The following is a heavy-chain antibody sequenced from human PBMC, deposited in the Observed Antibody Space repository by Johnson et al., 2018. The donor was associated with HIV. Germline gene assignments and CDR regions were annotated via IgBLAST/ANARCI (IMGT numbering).Heavy chain of an antibody. J-gene: IGHJ3*02. Sequence: QVQLVESGGGVVQPGGSLRLSCAASGFTFSSYGMHWVRQAPGKGLEWVAFIRNDERNKYFIESVKGRFTISRDNSKNTLYLQMNSLRAEDTAVYYCAKDLNPDNWNPDAFDIWGQGTMVTVSS. CDR1: GFTFSSYG. CDR2: IRNDERNK. D-gene: IGHD1-20*01. CDR3: AKDLNPDNWNPDAFDI. V-gene: IGHV3-30*02.